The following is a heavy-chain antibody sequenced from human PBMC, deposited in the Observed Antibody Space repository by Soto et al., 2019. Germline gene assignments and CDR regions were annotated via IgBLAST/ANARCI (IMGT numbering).Heavy chain of an antibody. CDR3: AGVTSLPDYGDYLN. CDR1: GGSISSGGYY. CDR2: IYYSGST. Sequence: QVQLQESGPGLVKPSQTLSLTCTVSGGSISSGGYYWSWIRQHPGKGLEGIGYIYYSGSTYYNPSLKSRVTISVDTSKNQFSLKLSSVTAADTAVYYCAGVTSLPDYGDYLNWGQGTLVTVSS. V-gene: IGHV4-31*03. D-gene: IGHD4-17*01. J-gene: IGHJ4*02.